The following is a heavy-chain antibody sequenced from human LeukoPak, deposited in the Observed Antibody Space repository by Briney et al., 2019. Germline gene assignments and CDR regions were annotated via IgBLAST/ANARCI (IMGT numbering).Heavy chain of an antibody. CDR3: ARDGGGYDS. CDR1: GFTFSTYW. V-gene: IGHV3-7*01. Sequence: GGSLRLSCAASGFTFSTYWMSWVRQTPGKGLEWVANIKEDGSRQYYVDSVKGRFTISRDNAKHSLYLQMNSLRVEDTAVYYCARDGGGYDSWGQGTLVTVSS. D-gene: IGHD5-24*01. CDR2: IKEDGSRQ. J-gene: IGHJ5*01.